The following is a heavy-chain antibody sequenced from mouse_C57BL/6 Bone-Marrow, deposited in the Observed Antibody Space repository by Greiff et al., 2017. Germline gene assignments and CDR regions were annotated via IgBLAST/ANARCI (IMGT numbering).Heavy chain of an antibody. D-gene: IGHD1-1*01. Sequence: EVQVVESGPELVKPGASVKISCKASGYSFTGYYMHWVKQSSEKSLEWIGEINPSTGGTSYNQKFKGKATLTVDKSSSTAYMQLKSLTSEDSAVYYCARLTTVVATGYFDYWGQGTTLTVSS. J-gene: IGHJ2*01. CDR2: INPSTGGT. V-gene: IGHV1-43*01. CDR1: GYSFTGYY. CDR3: ARLTTVVATGYFDY.